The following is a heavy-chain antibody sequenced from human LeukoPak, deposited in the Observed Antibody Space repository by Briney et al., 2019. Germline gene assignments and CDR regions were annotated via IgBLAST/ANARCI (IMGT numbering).Heavy chain of an antibody. D-gene: IGHD3-10*01. CDR2: MNPNSGNT. V-gene: IGHV1-8*01. J-gene: IGHJ6*02. CDR3: ARALMVRGVIIYYYYGMDV. Sequence: ASVKVPCKASGYTFTSYDINWVRQATGQGLEWMGWMNPNSGNTGYAQKFQGRVTMTRNTSISTAYMELSSLRSEDTAVYYCARALMVRGVIIYYYYGMDVWGQGTTVTVSS. CDR1: GYTFTSYD.